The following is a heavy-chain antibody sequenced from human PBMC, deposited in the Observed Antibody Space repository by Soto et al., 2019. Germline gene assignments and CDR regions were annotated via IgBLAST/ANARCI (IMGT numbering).Heavy chain of an antibody. J-gene: IGHJ4*02. CDR2: IKSKTDGGTT. D-gene: IGHD3-16*02. CDR3: TTYLLGELSRFDY. Sequence: EVQLVESGGGLVKPGGSLRLSCAASGFTFSNAWMNWVRQAPGKGLEWVGRIKSKTDGGTTDYAAPVKGRFTISRDDSKNTLYLQMNSLKTEDTAVYYCTTYLLGELSRFDYWGQGTLVTVSS. CDR1: GFTFSNAW. V-gene: IGHV3-15*07.